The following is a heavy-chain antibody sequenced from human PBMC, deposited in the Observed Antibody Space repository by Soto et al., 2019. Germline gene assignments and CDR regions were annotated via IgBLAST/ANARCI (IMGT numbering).Heavy chain of an antibody. J-gene: IGHJ5*02. CDR1: GGSISSSSYY. V-gene: IGHV4-39*01. CDR2: IYYSGST. D-gene: IGHD3-10*01. CDR3: ARHNYYGSGSDWFDP. Sequence: SETLSLTCTVSGGSISSSSYYWGWIRQPPGKGLEWIGSIYYSGSTYYNPSLKSRVTISVDTSKNQFSLKLSSVTAADTAVYYCARHNYYGSGSDWFDPWGQGTLVTVS.